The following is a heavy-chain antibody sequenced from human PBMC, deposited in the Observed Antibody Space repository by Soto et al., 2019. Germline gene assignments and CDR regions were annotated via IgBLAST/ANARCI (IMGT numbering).Heavy chain of an antibody. CDR3: STGLGTYYSRFDY. J-gene: IGHJ4*02. CDR1: GFTFKRAW. V-gene: IGHV3-15*07. Sequence: EVQLVESGGGLVKPGGSLTLSCAASGFTFKRAWTNWVRQAPGKGLEWVGRIKSGIDGEATDYGAPVKGRFTISRDDSRNTLSPQMNSLKTEDTAIYYCSTGLGTYYSRFDYWGRGTLVTVSS. D-gene: IGHD3-10*01. CDR2: IKSGIDGEAT.